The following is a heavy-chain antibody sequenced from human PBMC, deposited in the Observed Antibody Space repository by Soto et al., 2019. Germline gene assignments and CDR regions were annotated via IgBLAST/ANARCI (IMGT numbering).Heavy chain of an antibody. CDR2: MDPTTGGT. CDR1: GYNLGAYY. Sequence: GASVKVSCKASGYNLGAYYTYCVRQAPGRGLEWVGLMDPTTGGTDSEERLRDRVTITRDTSINTAYRELRRLRSDDTAIYLSARGWDGATHFYNPHGIDVWRQQTTVT. V-gene: IGHV1-2*02. D-gene: IGHD1-1*01. J-gene: IGHJ6*02. CDR3: ARGWDGATHFYNPHGIDV.